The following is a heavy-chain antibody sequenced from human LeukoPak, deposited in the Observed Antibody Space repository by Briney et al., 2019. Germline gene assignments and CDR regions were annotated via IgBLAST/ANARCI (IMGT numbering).Heavy chain of an antibody. Sequence: SETLSLTCTVSGGSVSRYYWSWIRQPPGKGLECIGYIYYSGSTNYNPSLKSRVTISVDTSKNQFSLKLSSVTAADTAVYYCARGDTAMVRWGQGTLVTVSS. CDR1: GGSVSRYY. V-gene: IGHV4-59*02. CDR2: IYYSGST. CDR3: ARGDTAMVR. J-gene: IGHJ4*02. D-gene: IGHD5-18*01.